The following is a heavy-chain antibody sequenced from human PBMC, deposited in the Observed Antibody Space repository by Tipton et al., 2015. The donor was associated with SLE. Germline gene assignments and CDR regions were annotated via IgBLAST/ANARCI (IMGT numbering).Heavy chain of an antibody. D-gene: IGHD2-15*01. CDR1: GGSISSGGYY. CDR2: INHSGST. Sequence: TLSLTCTVSGGSISSGGYYWSWIRQPPGKGLEWIGEINHSGSTNYNPSLKSRVIISVDTSKNQFSLKLSSVTAADTAVYYCATPGYCSGGSCYPALGYWGQGTLVTVSS. CDR3: ATPGYCSGGSCYPALGY. V-gene: IGHV4-39*07. J-gene: IGHJ4*02.